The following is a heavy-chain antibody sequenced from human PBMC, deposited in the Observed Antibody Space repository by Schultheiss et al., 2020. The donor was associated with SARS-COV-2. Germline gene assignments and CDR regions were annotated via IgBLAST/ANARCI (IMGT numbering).Heavy chain of an antibody. J-gene: IGHJ3*02. D-gene: IGHD5-18*01. Sequence: GGSLRLSCEASGFTLSDYYMSWIRQTPGKGLEWVGRIRNKANSYTTDPAASVKGRFTISRDDSKNSLFLQMNSLKTEDTAVYYCAREQIAMVAFDIWGQGTMVTVSS. CDR1: GFTLSDYY. CDR3: AREQIAMVAFDI. CDR2: IRNKANSYTT. V-gene: IGHV3-72*01.